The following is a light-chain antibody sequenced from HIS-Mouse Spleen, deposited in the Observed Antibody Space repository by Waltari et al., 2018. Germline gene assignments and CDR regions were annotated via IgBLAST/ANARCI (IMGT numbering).Light chain of an antibody. CDR3: NSRDSSGNHLGV. CDR2: GKN. Sequence: SSELTQDPAVSVALGQTVRITCQVDSLRSYYASWYQQKPGQAPVRVIYGKNNRPSGIPDRFSGSSSGNTASLTITGAQAEDEADYYCNSRDSSGNHLGVFGGGTKLTVL. CDR1: SLRSYY. V-gene: IGLV3-19*01. J-gene: IGLJ3*02.